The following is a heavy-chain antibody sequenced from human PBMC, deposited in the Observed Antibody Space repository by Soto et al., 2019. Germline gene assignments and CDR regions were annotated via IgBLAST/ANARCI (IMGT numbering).Heavy chain of an antibody. J-gene: IGHJ4*02. CDR3: ARADRIEARREY. CDR1: GYTFTSYD. Sequence: DSVKVSFKASGYTFTSYDINWVRQATGQGLEWMGWMNPNSGNTGYAQKFQGRVTMTRNTSISTAYMELSSLRSEDTAVYYCARADRIEARREYWGQGTLVTVSS. D-gene: IGHD6-6*01. CDR2: MNPNSGNT. V-gene: IGHV1-8*01.